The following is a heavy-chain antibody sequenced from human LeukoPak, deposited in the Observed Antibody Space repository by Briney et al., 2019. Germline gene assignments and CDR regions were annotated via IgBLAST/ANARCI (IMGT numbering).Heavy chain of an antibody. D-gene: IGHD3-10*01. CDR2: MNPNSGNT. CDR3: ARGITMVRGVILGY. Sequence: ASVKVSCKASGYTFTSYDINWVRQATGQGLEWMGWMNPNSGNTGYAQKFQGRVTMTRNTSISTAYMELSSLRSEDTAVYYCARGITMVRGVILGYWGQGTLGTVS. J-gene: IGHJ4*02. V-gene: IGHV1-8*01. CDR1: GYTFTSYD.